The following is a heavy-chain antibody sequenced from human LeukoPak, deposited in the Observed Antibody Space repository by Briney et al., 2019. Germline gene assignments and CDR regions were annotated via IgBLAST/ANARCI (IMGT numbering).Heavy chain of an antibody. Sequence: PSETLSLTCTVSGGSISSYYWSWIRQPAGKGLEWIGRIYTSGSTNYNPSLKSRVAMSVDTSKNQFSLKLSSVTAADTAVYYCAGENRGYSGYDSTPIDYWGQGTLVTVSS. D-gene: IGHD5-12*01. CDR2: IYTSGST. J-gene: IGHJ4*02. CDR1: GGSISSYY. V-gene: IGHV4-4*07. CDR3: AGENRGYSGYDSTPIDY.